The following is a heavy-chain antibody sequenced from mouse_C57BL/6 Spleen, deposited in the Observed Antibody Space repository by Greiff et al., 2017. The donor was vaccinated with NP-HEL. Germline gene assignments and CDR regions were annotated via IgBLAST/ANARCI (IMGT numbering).Heavy chain of an antibody. CDR1: GYAFSSSW. V-gene: IGHV1-82*01. D-gene: IGHD1-1*01. CDR3: AGITTVVDPYYFDY. J-gene: IGHJ2*01. CDR2: IYPGDGDT. Sequence: VQLQESGPELVKPGASVKISCKASGYAFSSSWMNWVKQRPGKGLEWIGRIYPGDGDTNYNGKFKGKATLTADKSSSTAYMQLSSLTSEDSAVYFCAGITTVVDPYYFDYWGQGTTLTVSS.